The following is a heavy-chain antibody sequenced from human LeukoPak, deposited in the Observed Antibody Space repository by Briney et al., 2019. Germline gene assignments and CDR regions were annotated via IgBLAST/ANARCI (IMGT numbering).Heavy chain of an antibody. D-gene: IGHD2-15*01. CDR1: GGSFSGYY. Sequence: SETLSLTCAVYGGSFSGYYWSWIRQPPGKGLEWIGEINHSGSTNYNPSLKSRVTISVDTSKNQFSLKLSSVTAADTAVYYCARGRYCSGGSCQKYFQHWGQGTLATVSS. J-gene: IGHJ1*01. V-gene: IGHV4-34*01. CDR3: ARGRYCSGGSCQKYFQH. CDR2: INHSGST.